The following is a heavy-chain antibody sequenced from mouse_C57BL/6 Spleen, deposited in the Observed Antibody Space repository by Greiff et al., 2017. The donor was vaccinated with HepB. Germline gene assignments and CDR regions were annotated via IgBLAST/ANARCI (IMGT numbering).Heavy chain of an antibody. V-gene: IGHV14-4*01. J-gene: IGHJ3*01. CDR3: TTDDGYYD. Sequence: DVQLQESGAELVRPGASVKLSCTASGFNIKDDYMHWVKQRPEQGLEWIGWIDPENGDTEYASKFQGKATITADTSSNTAYLQLSSLTSEDTAVYYCTTDDGYYDWGQGTLVTVSA. CDR2: IDPENGDT. CDR1: GFNIKDDY. D-gene: IGHD2-3*01.